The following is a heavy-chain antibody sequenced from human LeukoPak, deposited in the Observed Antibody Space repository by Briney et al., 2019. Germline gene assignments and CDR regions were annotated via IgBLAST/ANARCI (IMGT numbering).Heavy chain of an antibody. CDR3: ATLPYSNRYYYYYYMDV. D-gene: IGHD4-11*01. CDR2: FDPEDGET. Sequence: ASVKVSCKVSGYTLTELSMHWVRQAPGKGLEWMGGFDPEDGETIYAQKFQGRVTMTEDTSTDTAYMELSSLRSEDTAVYYCATLPYSNRYYYYYYMDVWGKGTTVTVSS. CDR1: GYTLTELS. J-gene: IGHJ6*03. V-gene: IGHV1-24*01.